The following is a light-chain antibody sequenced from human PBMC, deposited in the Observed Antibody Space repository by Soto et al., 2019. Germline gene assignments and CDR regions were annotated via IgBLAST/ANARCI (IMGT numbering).Light chain of an antibody. CDR3: QQYNNWPIT. Sequence: EIVLTQSPETLSVSPGERATLSCRASQSVSSNLAWYLQKPGQAPSLLIYAASTRATGIPARFGGGGSGTEFTLTISSLQSEDFAVYYCQQYNNWPITFGQGIRLEIK. CDR2: AAS. J-gene: IGKJ5*01. V-gene: IGKV3-15*01. CDR1: QSVSSN.